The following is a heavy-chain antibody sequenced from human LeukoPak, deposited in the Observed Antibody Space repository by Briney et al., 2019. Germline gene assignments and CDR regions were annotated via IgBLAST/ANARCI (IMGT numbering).Heavy chain of an antibody. J-gene: IGHJ5*02. CDR3: ARDRPILYGSSWDHPYNWFDP. Sequence: SETLSLTCTVSGGSISSYYWSWIRQPAGKGLEWIGRIYTSGSTNYNPSLKSRVTMSVDTSKNQFSLKLSSVTAADTAVYYCARDRPILYGSSWDHPYNWFDPWGQGTLVTVSS. CDR2: IYTSGST. CDR1: GGSISSYY. V-gene: IGHV4-4*07. D-gene: IGHD6-13*01.